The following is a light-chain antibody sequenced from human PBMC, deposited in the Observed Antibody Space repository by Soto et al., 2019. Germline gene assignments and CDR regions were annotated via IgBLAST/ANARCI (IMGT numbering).Light chain of an antibody. CDR1: QSVTSY. Sequence: EIVLTQSPATLSLSPGDSATLSCRASQSVTSYLAWYQQKPGQAPRLLIYDASNRATGIPARFSGSGSGTEFTLTISSLEPEDFAVYYCQQRSNWPRTFGGGTKVEIK. CDR2: DAS. CDR3: QQRSNWPRT. V-gene: IGKV3-11*01. J-gene: IGKJ4*01.